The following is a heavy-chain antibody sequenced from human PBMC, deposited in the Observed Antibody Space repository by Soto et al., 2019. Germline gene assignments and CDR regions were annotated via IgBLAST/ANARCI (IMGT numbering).Heavy chain of an antibody. J-gene: IGHJ6*02. D-gene: IGHD6-6*01. V-gene: IGHV5-10-1*01. Sequence: GESLKISCKGSGYSFTSYWISWVRQMPGKGLEWMGRIDPSDSYTNYSPSFQGHVTISADKSISTAYLQWSSLKASDTAMYYCARLEYSSSSLRLCYYYGMDVWGQVTTVTV. CDR3: ARLEYSSSSLRLCYYYGMDV. CDR1: GYSFTSYW. CDR2: IDPSDSYT.